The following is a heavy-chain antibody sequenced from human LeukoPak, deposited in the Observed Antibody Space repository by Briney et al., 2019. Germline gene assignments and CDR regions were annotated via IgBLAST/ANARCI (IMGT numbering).Heavy chain of an antibody. CDR2: ISSSSSYI. Sequence: PGGSLRLSCAASGFTFSSYSMNWVRQATGKGLEWVSSISSSSSYIYYADSVKGRFTISRDNAKNSLYLQMNSLRAEDTAVYYCAPYSSSWGRKRGFDYWGQGTLVTVSS. CDR1: GFTFSSYS. J-gene: IGHJ4*02. V-gene: IGHV3-21*01. D-gene: IGHD6-13*01. CDR3: APYSSSWGRKRGFDY.